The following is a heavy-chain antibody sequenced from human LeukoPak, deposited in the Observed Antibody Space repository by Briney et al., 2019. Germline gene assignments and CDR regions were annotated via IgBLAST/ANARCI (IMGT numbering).Heavy chain of an antibody. CDR2: IKSKIDGGTT. D-gene: IGHD3-22*01. CDR3: TTEWRTNYYDNSDYQISFDF. V-gene: IGHV3-15*01. Sequence: TSGGSLRLSCAASGFNFNGAWMTWVRQAPGKGLEWVGRIKSKIDGGTTDHAAPVKGRFTVSRDDSKNTLYLQMNSLKTEDTALYYCTTEWRTNYYDNSDYQISFDFWGQGTLVTVSS. CDR1: GFNFNGAW. J-gene: IGHJ4*02.